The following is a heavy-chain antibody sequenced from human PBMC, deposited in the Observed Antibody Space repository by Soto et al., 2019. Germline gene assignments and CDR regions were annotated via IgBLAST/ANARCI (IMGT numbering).Heavy chain of an antibody. D-gene: IGHD6-19*01. J-gene: IGHJ4*02. CDR3: ATRVAVAGLGVFDY. V-gene: IGHV3-23*01. CDR1: GFTFSSYA. Sequence: GGSLRLSCAASGFTFSSYAMSWVRQAPGKGLEWVSAISGSGGSTYYAASVKGRFTISRDNAKNTLYLQMNSLRAEDTAVYYCATRVAVAGLGVFDYWGQGTLVTVAS. CDR2: ISGSGGST.